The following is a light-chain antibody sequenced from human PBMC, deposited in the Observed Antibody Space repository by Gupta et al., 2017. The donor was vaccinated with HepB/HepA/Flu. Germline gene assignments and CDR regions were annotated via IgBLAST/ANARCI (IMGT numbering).Light chain of an antibody. CDR2: LNSDGSH. CDR3: QTWGTGIRV. V-gene: IGLV4-69*01. CDR1: GHSSYA. J-gene: IGLJ3*02. Sequence: GHSSYAIAWHQQQPEKGPRYLMKLNSDGSHSKGDGIPDRFSGSSSGAERYLTIASLQSEDEADYYCQTWGTGIRVFGGGTKLTVL.